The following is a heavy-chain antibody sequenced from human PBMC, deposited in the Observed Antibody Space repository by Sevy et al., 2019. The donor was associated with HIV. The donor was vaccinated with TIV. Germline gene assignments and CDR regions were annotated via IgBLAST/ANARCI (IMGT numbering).Heavy chain of an antibody. V-gene: IGHV3-33*08. Sequence: GGSLRLSCTASGFAFKNFAMHWIRQAPGKGLEWVAVISYDAEDIYYSDSVKGRFTISRDNSKNSLFLQMNSLRVEDTAVYYCARSRVGTNWFDPWGQGTLVTVSS. J-gene: IGHJ5*02. CDR3: ARSRVGTNWFDP. CDR1: GFAFKNFA. CDR2: ISYDAEDI. D-gene: IGHD1-26*01.